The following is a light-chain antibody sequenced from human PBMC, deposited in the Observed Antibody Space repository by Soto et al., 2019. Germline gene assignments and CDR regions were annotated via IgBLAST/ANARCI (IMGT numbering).Light chain of an antibody. CDR3: QQFKDWPPLT. V-gene: IGKV3-15*01. CDR1: RSVSSN. CDR2: FAS. J-gene: IGKJ4*01. Sequence: EIVLTQSPATLSVSPWESATLSCRASRSVSSNLAWYQQKPGQSPRLLIYFASTRATGVPARFSGSGSGTEFTLTISSLQSEDFAVYYCQQFKDWPPLTFGGGTKVEIK.